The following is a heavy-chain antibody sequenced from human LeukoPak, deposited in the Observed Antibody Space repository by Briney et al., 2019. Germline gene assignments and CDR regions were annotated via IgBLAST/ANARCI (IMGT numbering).Heavy chain of an antibody. Sequence: GGSLRLSCAASGFTFSSYSMNWVRQAPGKGLEWVSSISSSSSYIYYADSVKGRFTISRDNAKNSLYLQMISLRAEETAADYFGSIVRGDELDYWGQGTLVTVSS. V-gene: IGHV3-21*01. D-gene: IGHD3-10*01. CDR3: GSIVRGDELDY. J-gene: IGHJ4*02. CDR1: GFTFSSYS. CDR2: ISSSSSYI.